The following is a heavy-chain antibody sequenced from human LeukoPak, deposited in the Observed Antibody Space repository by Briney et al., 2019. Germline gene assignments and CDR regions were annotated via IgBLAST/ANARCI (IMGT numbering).Heavy chain of an antibody. D-gene: IGHD1-26*01. CDR2: IRYDGTNT. J-gene: IGHJ3*02. CDR1: GFRFMNYG. CDR3: AKDYEGDTHPADACDI. Sequence: GESLSLSCAVSGFRFMNYGMHWVRQAPGKGLEWVAFIRYDGTNTYYADSVQGRFTISRDNSNNTPYLQMNSLKAQHTAVYYCAKDYEGDTHPADACDIWGQGTMVSVSS. V-gene: IGHV3-30*02.